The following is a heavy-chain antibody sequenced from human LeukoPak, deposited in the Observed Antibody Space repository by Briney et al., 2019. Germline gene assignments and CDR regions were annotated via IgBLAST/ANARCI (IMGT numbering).Heavy chain of an antibody. V-gene: IGHV4-59*01. Sequence: SETLSLTCTVSGGSISPYYWSWIRQPPGKGLEWIGYIYYSGTTNYNPSLKSRVTISVDTSKNQFSLKLSSVTAADTAVYYCARETAHYYDTSRGWFDPWGQGTLVNVSS. CDR2: IYYSGTT. J-gene: IGHJ5*02. CDR3: ARETAHYYDTSRGWFDP. D-gene: IGHD3-22*01. CDR1: GGSISPYY.